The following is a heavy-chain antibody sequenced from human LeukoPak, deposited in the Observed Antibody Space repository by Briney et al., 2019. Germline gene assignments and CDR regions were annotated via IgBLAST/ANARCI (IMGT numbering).Heavy chain of an antibody. V-gene: IGHV1-2*02. CDR3: ATSFLTFGGVIVDY. D-gene: IGHD3-16*02. CDR2: INPNSGGT. J-gene: IGHJ4*02. CDR1: GYTFTGYY. Sequence: GASVEGSCKASGYTFTGYYMHCVRQAPGQRLECRGWINPNSGGTNYAQKCQGRVTMTRHHSIRTAYMALSRLRSDETAVYYCATSFLTFGGVIVDYWGQGTLVTVSS.